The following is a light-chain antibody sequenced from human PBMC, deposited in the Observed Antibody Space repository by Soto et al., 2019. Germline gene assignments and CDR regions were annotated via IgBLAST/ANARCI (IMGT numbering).Light chain of an antibody. CDR2: GVT. Sequence: QSVLTHPASVSGSPGQSITISCTGTSSDVGAYNYVSWYQQYPGNAPKLMIYGVTNRPSGVSNRFSGSKTGNTASLTISGLQAEDEADYYCFSHRGGDSHVFGTGTKVTVL. CDR3: FSHRGGDSHV. CDR1: SSDVGAYNY. V-gene: IGLV2-14*01. J-gene: IGLJ1*01.